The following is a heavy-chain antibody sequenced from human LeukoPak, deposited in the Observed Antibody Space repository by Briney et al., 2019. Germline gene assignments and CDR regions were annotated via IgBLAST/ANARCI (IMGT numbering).Heavy chain of an antibody. J-gene: IGHJ4*02. V-gene: IGHV4-61*02. Sequence: PSETLSLTCTVSGDSIGTGSSYWSWIRQPAGKGLEWIGRIYTSGSTNYNPSLKSRVTMSVDTSKNQFSLKLSSVTAADTAVYYCARQIVVVPAAIGYFDYWGQGTLVTVSS. CDR2: IYTSGST. CDR3: ARQIVVVPAAIGYFDY. D-gene: IGHD2-2*02. CDR1: GDSIGTGSSY.